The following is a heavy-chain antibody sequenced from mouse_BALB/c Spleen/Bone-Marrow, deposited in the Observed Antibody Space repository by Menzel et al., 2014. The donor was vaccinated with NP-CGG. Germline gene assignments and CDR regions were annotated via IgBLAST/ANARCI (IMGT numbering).Heavy chain of an antibody. CDR3: ARGYGNSAWFAY. V-gene: IGHV1S41*01. CDR2: IAPGSGST. J-gene: IGHJ3*01. CDR1: GYTFTSYW. Sequence: DLVKPGASVKLSCKASGYTFTSYWINWIKQRPGQGLEWIGRIAPGSGSTYYNEMCKGKATLTVDTSSSTAYIQLSSLSSEDSAVYFCARGYGNSAWFAYWGQGTLVTVSA. D-gene: IGHD2-10*02.